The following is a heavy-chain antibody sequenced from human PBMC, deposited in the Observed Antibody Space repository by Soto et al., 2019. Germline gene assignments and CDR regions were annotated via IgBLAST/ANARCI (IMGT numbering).Heavy chain of an antibody. Sequence: GGSLRLSCAASGFTFSSYGMHWVRQGPGKGLEWVAVISYDGSDKDYADSVKGRFSTSRDNPKNTLYLQMNSLRPEDTAVYYCAKVTGYCSSSSCRRDYYYYYGMDVWGQGTTVTVSS. CDR1: GFTFSSYG. CDR3: AKVTGYCSSSSCRRDYYYYYGMDV. D-gene: IGHD2-2*01. J-gene: IGHJ6*02. CDR2: ISYDGSDK. V-gene: IGHV3-30*18.